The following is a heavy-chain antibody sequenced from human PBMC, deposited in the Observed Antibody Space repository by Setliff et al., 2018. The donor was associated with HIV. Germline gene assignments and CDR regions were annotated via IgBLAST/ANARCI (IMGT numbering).Heavy chain of an antibody. Sequence: PSETLSLTCAASGYSISSGFSRAWIRQPPGQGPQWIGSIYQSGGIYYNPSLQSRVTISVDSSKNQFSLNLFSVTAADTAVYYCARPRRVRSRAWYWFDIWGQGTLVTVSS. CDR2: IYQSGGI. CDR1: GYSISSGFS. D-gene: IGHD6-19*01. V-gene: IGHV4-38-2*01. CDR3: ARPRRVRSRAWYWFDI. J-gene: IGHJ5*02.